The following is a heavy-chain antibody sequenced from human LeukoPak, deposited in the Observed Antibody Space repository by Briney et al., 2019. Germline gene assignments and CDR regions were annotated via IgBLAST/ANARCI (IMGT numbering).Heavy chain of an antibody. Sequence: GGSLRLSCATSGFNFGDFPMHWVRQVPGKGLQWVSLISGDGQKTHYVDSVKGRFTISRDNSENSLYLEMNSLTNDDSAIYYCAKERESDLWGLDHWGQGTLVTVSS. J-gene: IGHJ4*02. CDR3: AKERESDLWGLDH. CDR2: ISGDGQKT. CDR1: GFNFGDFP. V-gene: IGHV3-43*01. D-gene: IGHD2-21*01.